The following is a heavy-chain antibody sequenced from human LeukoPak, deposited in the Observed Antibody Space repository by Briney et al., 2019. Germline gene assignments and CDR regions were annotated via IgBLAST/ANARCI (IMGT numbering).Heavy chain of an antibody. J-gene: IGHJ4*02. V-gene: IGHV3-7*01. CDR1: GFTFSSYA. D-gene: IGHD3-3*01. Sequence: GGSLRLSCAASGFTFSSYAMSWVRQAPGKGLEWVAHIKQDASQEYHVDSVKGRFTISRDNAKNSLYLQMNSLRAEDTAVYYCARGVVYPAWSGPHWSDYWGQGALVTVSS. CDR3: ARGVVYPAWSGPHWSDY. CDR2: IKQDASQE.